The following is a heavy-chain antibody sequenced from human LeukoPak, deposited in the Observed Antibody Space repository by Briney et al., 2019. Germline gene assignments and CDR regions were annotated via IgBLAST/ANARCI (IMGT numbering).Heavy chain of an antibody. J-gene: IGHJ4*02. CDR3: ASDNNNGEWLLSVDY. CDR2: ISYDGSNK. V-gene: IGHV3-30*01. D-gene: IGHD3-3*01. CDR1: GFTFSSYA. Sequence: GRSLRLSCAASGFTFSSYAMHWVRQAPGKGLEWVAVISYDGSNKYYADSVKGRFTISRDNSKNTLYLQMNSLRAEDTAVYYCASDNNNGEWLLSVDYWGQGTLVTVSS.